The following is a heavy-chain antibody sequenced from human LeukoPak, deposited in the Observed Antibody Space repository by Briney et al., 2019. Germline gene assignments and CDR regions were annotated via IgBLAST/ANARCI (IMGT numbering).Heavy chain of an antibody. CDR2: IYRGGNT. V-gene: IGHV3-53*01. CDR3: ARGDDYGGNWYYFDY. D-gene: IGHD4-23*01. CDR1: GFTVSSKY. Sequence: GGSLRLSCAASGFTVSSKYMSWVRQAPGKGLEWVSVIYRGGNTYYADSVEGRFTISRDNSKNTVYLQMNSLRAEDTAVYYCARGDDYGGNWYYFDYWGQGTLVTASS. J-gene: IGHJ4*02.